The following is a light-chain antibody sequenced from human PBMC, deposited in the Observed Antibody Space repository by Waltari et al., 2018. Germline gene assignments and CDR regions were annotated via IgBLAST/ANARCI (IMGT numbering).Light chain of an antibody. CDR3: QHYLRLPVT. CDR1: ESVSRA. CDR2: GAS. Sequence: EIVLTQSPGTLPLSVGESATVSCRASESVSRALAWYQQKPGQAPRLLIYGASTRATGIPDRFSGSGSGTDFSLTISRLEPDDFAVYYCQHYLRLPVTFGQGTTVEI. J-gene: IGKJ1*01. V-gene: IGKV3-20*01.